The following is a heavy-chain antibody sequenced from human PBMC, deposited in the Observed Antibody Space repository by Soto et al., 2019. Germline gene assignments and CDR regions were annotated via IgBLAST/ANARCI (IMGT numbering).Heavy chain of an antibody. CDR3: ARGPGYWLDP. CDR1: GGSISSGGYY. J-gene: IGHJ5*02. V-gene: IGHV4-31*03. Sequence: SETLSLTCTVSGGSISSGGYYWSWICQHPGKGLEWIGYIYYSGSTYYNPSLKSRVTISVDTSKNQFSLKLSSVTAADTAVYYCARGPGYWLDPWGQGTLVTVYS. CDR2: IYYSGST.